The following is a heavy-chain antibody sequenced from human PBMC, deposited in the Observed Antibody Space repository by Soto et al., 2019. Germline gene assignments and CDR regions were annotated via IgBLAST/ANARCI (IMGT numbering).Heavy chain of an antibody. CDR3: ASSYCGGDCYSVYYYYGMDV. CDR2: ISAYNGNT. J-gene: IGHJ6*02. D-gene: IGHD2-21*02. Sequence: QVQLVQSGAEVKKPGASVKVSCKASGNTFTSYGISWVRQAPGQGLEWMGWISAYNGNTNYAQKLQGRVTMTTDTSTSTAYMELRSLRSDDTAVYYCASSYCGGDCYSVYYYYGMDVWGQGTTVTVSS. CDR1: GNTFTSYG. V-gene: IGHV1-18*01.